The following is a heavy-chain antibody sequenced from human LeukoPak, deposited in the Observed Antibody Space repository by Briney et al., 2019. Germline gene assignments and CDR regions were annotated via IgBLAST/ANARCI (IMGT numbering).Heavy chain of an antibody. J-gene: IGHJ4*02. CDR2: IYYSGST. CDR1: GGSISSYY. Sequence: RTSETLSLTCTVSGGSISSYYWSRIRQPPGKGLEWIGYIYYSGSTNYNPSLKSRVTISVDTSKNQFSPKLSSVTAADTAVYCCARESFAHDYWGQGTLVTVSS. CDR3: ARESFAHDY. V-gene: IGHV4-59*01.